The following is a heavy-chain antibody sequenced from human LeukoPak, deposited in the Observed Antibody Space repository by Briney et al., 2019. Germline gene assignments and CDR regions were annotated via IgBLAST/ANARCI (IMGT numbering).Heavy chain of an antibody. CDR2: MNPNSGNT. J-gene: IGHJ4*02. CDR1: GYTFTSYD. Sequence: ASVKVSCKASGYTFTSYDINWVRQATGQGLEWMGWMNPNSGNTGYAQKFQGRVTMTRDTSISTAYMELSRLRSDDTAVYYCARGLIQLWSPPDFDYWGQGTLVTVSS. CDR3: ARGLIQLWSPPDFDY. V-gene: IGHV1-8*01. D-gene: IGHD5-18*01.